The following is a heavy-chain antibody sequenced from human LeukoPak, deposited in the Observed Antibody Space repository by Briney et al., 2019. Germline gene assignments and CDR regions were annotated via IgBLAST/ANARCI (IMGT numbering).Heavy chain of an antibody. CDR3: ARVVGGVGHAFDI. V-gene: IGHV4-59*01. Sequence: TSETLSLTCTVSGGSISSFYWSWIRQPPGKGLEWIGYIYYSGITNYNPSLKSRVTISVDTSKNQFSLNLSSVTAADTAVYFCARVVGGVGHAFDIWGQGTMVTVSS. D-gene: IGHD1-26*01. CDR1: GGSISSFY. CDR2: IYYSGIT. J-gene: IGHJ3*02.